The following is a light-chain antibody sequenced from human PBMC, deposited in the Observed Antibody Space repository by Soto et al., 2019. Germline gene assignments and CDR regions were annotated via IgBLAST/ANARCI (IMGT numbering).Light chain of an antibody. CDR2: EVN. Sequence: QSVLTQPASVSGSPGQSITISCTGTSSDIGNYNFVSWFQQHPDKAPKLMIYEVNKRPSGVSNRFSGSKSGNTASLTISGLQPEDEADYYCSSYAYGSTLGVFGGGNKLTVL. V-gene: IGLV2-23*02. CDR1: SSDIGNYNF. CDR3: SSYAYGSTLGV. J-gene: IGLJ3*02.